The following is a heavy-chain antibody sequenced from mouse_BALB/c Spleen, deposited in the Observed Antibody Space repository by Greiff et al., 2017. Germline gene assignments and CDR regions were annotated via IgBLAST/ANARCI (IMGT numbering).Heavy chain of an antibody. CDR3: AREDYGYGDY. V-gene: IGHV5-6-5*01. J-gene: IGHJ2*01. CDR1: GFTFSSYA. Sequence: EVKLVESGGGLVKPGGSLKLSCAASGFTFSSYAMSWVRQTPEKRLEWVASISSGGSTYYPDSVKGRFTISRDNARNILYLQMSSLRSEDTAMYYCAREDYGYGDYWGQGTTRTVSS. CDR2: ISSGGST. D-gene: IGHD1-2*01.